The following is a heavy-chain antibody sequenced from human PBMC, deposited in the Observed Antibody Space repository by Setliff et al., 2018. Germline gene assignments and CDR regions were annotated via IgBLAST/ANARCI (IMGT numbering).Heavy chain of an antibody. V-gene: IGHV3-11*04. CDR1: GFTFSDYY. Sequence: GGSLRLSCAASGFTFSDYYMNWIRQAPVKGLEWISYISSSGTSIYYADSVKGRFTISKYNAKNSLYLQMTSLRAEDTAVYYCARGSSSSGVDYWGQGTLVTVSS. D-gene: IGHD6-6*01. J-gene: IGHJ4*02. CDR3: ARGSSSSGVDY. CDR2: ISSSGTSI.